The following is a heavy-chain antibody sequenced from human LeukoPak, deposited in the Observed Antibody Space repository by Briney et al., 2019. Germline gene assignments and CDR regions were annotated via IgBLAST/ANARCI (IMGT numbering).Heavy chain of an antibody. CDR2: ISAYNGNT. D-gene: IGHD3-16*01. V-gene: IGHV1-18*01. Sequence: ASVKVSCKASGCTFTSYGITWVRQAPGQGLEWMGWISAYNGNTNHAQKVQGRVTMTTDTSTSTAYMELRSLTSDDTAVYYCAREGGWGSSWFDPWGQGTLVTVSS. CDR1: GCTFTSYG. CDR3: AREGGWGSSWFDP. J-gene: IGHJ5*02.